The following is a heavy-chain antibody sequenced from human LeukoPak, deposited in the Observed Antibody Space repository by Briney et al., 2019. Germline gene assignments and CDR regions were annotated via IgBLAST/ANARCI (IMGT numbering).Heavy chain of an antibody. Sequence: PSETLFLICTVSGGSISSYYWSWIRQPPGKGLEWIGYIYYSGSTNYNPSLKSRVTISVDTSKNQFSLKLSSVTAADTAVYYCARLRSITEGRDGIDYWGQGTLVTVSS. CDR2: IYYSGST. V-gene: IGHV4-59*08. D-gene: IGHD5-24*01. CDR3: ARLRSITEGRDGIDY. J-gene: IGHJ4*02. CDR1: GGSISSYY.